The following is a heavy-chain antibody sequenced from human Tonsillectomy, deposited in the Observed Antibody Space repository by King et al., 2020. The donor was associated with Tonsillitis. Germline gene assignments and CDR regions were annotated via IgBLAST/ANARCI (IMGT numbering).Heavy chain of an antibody. CDR3: ARGAPPDY. V-gene: IGHV3-30-3*01. J-gene: IGHJ4*02. Sequence: VQLVESGGGVVQSGRSLRLSCTASGISFGGYAMYWVRQAPGKGLEWGAVISYDGSNKYYADSVKGRFTISRDDSKNTGYLETNSLRIEDTAMYFCARGAPPDYWGQGTLVTVSS. CDR1: GISFGGYA. CDR2: ISYDGSNK.